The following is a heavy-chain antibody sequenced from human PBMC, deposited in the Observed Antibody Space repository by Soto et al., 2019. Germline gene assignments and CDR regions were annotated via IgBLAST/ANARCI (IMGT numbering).Heavy chain of an antibody. D-gene: IGHD2-2*01. V-gene: IGHV5-51*01. CDR1: GYSFTSYW. J-gene: IGHJ6*02. CDR2: IYPGDSDT. CDR3: ARHYCSSTSCYPVYYYYYGMDV. Sequence: PGESLKISCKGSGYSFTSYWIGWVRQMPGKGLEWMGIIYPGDSDTRYSPSFQGQVTISADKSISTAYLQWSSPKASDTAMYYCARHYCSSTSCYPVYYYYYGMDVWGQGTTATVSS.